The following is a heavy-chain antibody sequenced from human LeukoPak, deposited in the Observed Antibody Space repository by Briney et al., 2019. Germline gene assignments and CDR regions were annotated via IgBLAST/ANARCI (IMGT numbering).Heavy chain of an antibody. Sequence: PSQTLSLTCAVSGGSISSGGYSWSWIRQPPGKGLEWIGYIYHSGSTYYNPSLKSRVTISVDRSKNQFSLKLSSVTAADTAVYYCARVERSIGMDVWGQGTTVTVSS. CDR2: IYHSGST. CDR1: GGSISSGGYS. CDR3: ARVERSIGMDV. V-gene: IGHV4-30-2*01. D-gene: IGHD1-1*01. J-gene: IGHJ6*02.